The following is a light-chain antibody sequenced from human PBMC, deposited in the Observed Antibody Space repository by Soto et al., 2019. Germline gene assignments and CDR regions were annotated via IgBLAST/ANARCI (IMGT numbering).Light chain of an antibody. CDR1: QSITSY. CDR3: QQSYSILIN. CDR2: AAS. J-gene: IGKJ5*01. V-gene: IGKV1-39*01. Sequence: DIQMTQSPSSLSASVGDRVTITCLASQSITSYLSWYQQQPGKAPKLLIYAASSLQSGVPSRFSGSGSGTDFTLTISSLQPEDFATYYCQQSYSILINCGQGTRREIK.